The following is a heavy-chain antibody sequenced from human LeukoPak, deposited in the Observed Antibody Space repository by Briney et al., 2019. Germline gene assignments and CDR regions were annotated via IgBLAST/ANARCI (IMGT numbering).Heavy chain of an antibody. J-gene: IGHJ4*02. CDR1: GGSISSGSYY. CDR3: ARGSSSWYPDY. V-gene: IGHV4-61*02. Sequence: SETLSLTCTVSGGSISSGSYYWSWIRQPAGKGLEWIGRIYTSGSTNYNPSLKSRVTISVDTSKTQFSLKLSSVTAADTAVYYCARGSSSWYPDYWGQGTLVTVSS. D-gene: IGHD6-13*01. CDR2: IYTSGST.